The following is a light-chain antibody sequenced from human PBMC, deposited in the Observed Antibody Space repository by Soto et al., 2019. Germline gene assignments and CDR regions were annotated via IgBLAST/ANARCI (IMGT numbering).Light chain of an antibody. CDR2: EVN. Sequence: QPVLTQPASVSGSPGQSITISCTGTSSDVGNYDFVSWYQQHPGKAPKLIIYEVNKWPSGVSNRFSGSKSGNTASLTISGLQAEDEGDYYCCSFARSSTWVFGGGTKVTVL. J-gene: IGLJ3*02. CDR3: CSFARSSTWV. V-gene: IGLV2-23*02. CDR1: SSDVGNYDF.